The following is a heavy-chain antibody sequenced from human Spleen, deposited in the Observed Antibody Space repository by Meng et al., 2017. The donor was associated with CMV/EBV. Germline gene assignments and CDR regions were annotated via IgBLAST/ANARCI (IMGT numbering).Heavy chain of an antibody. D-gene: IGHD2-15*01. Sequence: ASVKVSCKASGYTFTGYYMHWVRQAPGQGLEYMGWINPNSDDTNYAQKFQGRVTMTRDTSIGTAYMELSRLRSDDTAMYYCARKYCSGGNCYPLGYWGQGTLVTVSS. V-gene: IGHV1-2*02. CDR1: GYTFTGYY. J-gene: IGHJ4*02. CDR2: INPNSDDT. CDR3: ARKYCSGGNCYPLGY.